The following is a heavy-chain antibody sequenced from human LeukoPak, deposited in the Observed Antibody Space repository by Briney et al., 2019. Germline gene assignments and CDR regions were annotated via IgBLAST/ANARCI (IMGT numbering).Heavy chain of an antibody. CDR3: AKDAAGPEY. V-gene: IGHV3-53*01. Sequence: GGSLRLSCAVSGFAVSSHYMSWVRQAPGKGLEWVSVLYSGGSTYYADSVKGRSTISRDNSRNTLYLQMNSLSAEDTAVYYCAKDAAGPEYWGQGTLVTVSS. J-gene: IGHJ4*02. D-gene: IGHD6-13*01. CDR2: LYSGGST. CDR1: GFAVSSHY.